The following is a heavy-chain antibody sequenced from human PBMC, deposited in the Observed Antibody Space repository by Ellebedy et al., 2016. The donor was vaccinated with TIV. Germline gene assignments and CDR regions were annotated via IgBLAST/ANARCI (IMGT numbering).Heavy chain of an antibody. V-gene: IGHV5-10-1*04. Sequence: GESLKISCKGSGYSFTTYWISWVRQMPGKGLQRMGMIDPSDSYTNYSPSFQGQVTISADKSISTAYLQWSSLKASDTAMYYCARDSGLDYWGQGTLVTVSS. J-gene: IGHJ4*02. CDR3: ARDSGLDY. D-gene: IGHD1-14*01. CDR2: IDPSDSYT. CDR1: GYSFTTYW.